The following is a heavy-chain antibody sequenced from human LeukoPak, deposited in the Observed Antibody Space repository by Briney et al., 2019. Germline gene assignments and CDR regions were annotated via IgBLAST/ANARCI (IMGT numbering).Heavy chain of an antibody. CDR1: GITFSNYA. D-gene: IGHD3-10*01. Sequence: PGGSLRLSCATSGITFSNYAMSWVRQAPGKGLEWVSIISDSAVGTYYTDSVKGRFTISRDNSKNTLYLQMNSLRAEDTAVYYCAKGRYYADYWGQGTLVTVSS. J-gene: IGHJ4*02. V-gene: IGHV3-23*01. CDR2: ISDSAVGT. CDR3: AKGRYYADY.